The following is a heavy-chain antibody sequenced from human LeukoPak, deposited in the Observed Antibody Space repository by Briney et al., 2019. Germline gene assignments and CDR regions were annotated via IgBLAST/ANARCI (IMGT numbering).Heavy chain of an antibody. Sequence: GESLKISCKGSGYSFTSYWIGWVRQMPGKGLEWMGIIYPGDSDTRYSPSFQGQVTISADKSISTAYLQWSSLKASDTAVYYCARRIYCGGDCYYSDYWGQGTLVTVSS. J-gene: IGHJ4*02. CDR2: IYPGDSDT. CDR1: GYSFTSYW. D-gene: IGHD2-21*02. V-gene: IGHV5-51*01. CDR3: ARRIYCGGDCYYSDY.